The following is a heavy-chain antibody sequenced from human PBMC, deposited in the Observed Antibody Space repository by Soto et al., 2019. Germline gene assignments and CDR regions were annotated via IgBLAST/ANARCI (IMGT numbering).Heavy chain of an antibody. CDR3: ARSRGGDGVDIIRKWFDP. J-gene: IGHJ5*02. Sequence: EVQLVESGGGLVQPGGSLRLSCTASGFTLDRHYMTWVRQAPGKGLEWVATIKQDGSEKLYVDSVKGRFTISRDNAKNSLYLQMNSLRAEDTALYYCARSRGGDGVDIIRKWFDPWGQGTLVTVSS. V-gene: IGHV3-7*03. CDR2: IKQDGSEK. CDR1: GFTLDRHY. D-gene: IGHD3-10*01.